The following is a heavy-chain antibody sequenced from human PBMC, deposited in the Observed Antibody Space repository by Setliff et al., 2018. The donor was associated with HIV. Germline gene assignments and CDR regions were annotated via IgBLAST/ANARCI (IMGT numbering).Heavy chain of an antibody. Sequence: PGGSLRLPWTASAFVFRDQSLHWVRQAPGGGLEWLSYISGTGTTVSYADSVKGRLTISRDNSKNTLYVQMNSPRAEDTAVSFCAKDVAPNEKAVAGTALDYWGRGILVTVSS. CDR2: ISGTGTTV. CDR3: AKDVAPNEKAVAGTALDY. D-gene: IGHD6-13*01. J-gene: IGHJ4*02. V-gene: IGHV3-48*04. CDR1: AFVFRDQS.